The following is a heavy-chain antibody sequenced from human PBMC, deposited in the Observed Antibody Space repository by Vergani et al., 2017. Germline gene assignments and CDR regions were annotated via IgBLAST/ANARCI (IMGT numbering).Heavy chain of an antibody. D-gene: IGHD6-13*01. Sequence: QLQLQESGPGLVKPSETLSLTCAVSGYSISSGYYWGWIRQPPGKGLEWIGSIYHSGSTYYNPSLKSRVTISVDTSKNQFSLKLSSVTAADTAVYYCARLLRQQLVDYWGQGTLVTVSS. J-gene: IGHJ4*02. CDR3: ARLLRQQLVDY. CDR2: IYHSGST. CDR1: GYSISSGYY. V-gene: IGHV4-38-2*01.